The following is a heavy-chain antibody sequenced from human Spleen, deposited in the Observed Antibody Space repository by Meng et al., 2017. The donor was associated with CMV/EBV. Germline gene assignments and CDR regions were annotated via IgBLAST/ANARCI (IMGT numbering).Heavy chain of an antibody. D-gene: IGHD3-3*01. J-gene: IGHJ4*02. Sequence: GGSLRLSCVASGFTFSSHGMHWVRQAPGKGLEWVAFIRYDGSNKYYADSVKGRFTVSRDNAKNSLYLRMTSLRAEDTAVYYCARDQGRQYYDFWSGYHYWGQGTLVTVSS. V-gene: IGHV3-30*02. CDR1: GFTFSSHG. CDR2: IRYDGSNK. CDR3: ARDQGRQYYDFWSGYHY.